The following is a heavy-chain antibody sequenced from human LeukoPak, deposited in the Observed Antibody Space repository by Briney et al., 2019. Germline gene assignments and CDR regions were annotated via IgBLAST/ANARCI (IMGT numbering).Heavy chain of an antibody. CDR2: INPNSGGT. CDR1: GYTFTGYY. J-gene: IGHJ4*02. V-gene: IGHV1-2*02. Sequence: ASVKVSCKASGYTFTGYYIHWVRQAPGQGLEWMGWINPNSGGTNYAQKFQGRVTMTRDTSISTAYMELSRLRSDDTAVYYCARESRITMVRGVHGYWGQGTLVTVSS. D-gene: IGHD3-10*01. CDR3: ARESRITMVRGVHGY.